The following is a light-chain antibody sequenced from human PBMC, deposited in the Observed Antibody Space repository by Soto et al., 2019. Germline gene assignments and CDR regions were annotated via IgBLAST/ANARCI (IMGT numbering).Light chain of an antibody. V-gene: IGKV3-15*01. CDR1: QSVSSN. CDR2: AES. J-gene: IGKJ1*01. CDR3: QQYNNWVGT. Sequence: EIVMTQSPATLSVSAGERATISCTANQSVSSNLAWYQQKTGLGPRILIYAESTRATGIPDRLSGSASGTELTLTISRLQSEDFAVYYCQQYNNWVGTXGQGTKVDI.